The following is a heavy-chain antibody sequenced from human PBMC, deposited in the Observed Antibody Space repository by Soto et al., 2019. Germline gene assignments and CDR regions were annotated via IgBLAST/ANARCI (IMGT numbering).Heavy chain of an antibody. J-gene: IGHJ2*01. Sequence: QVQLQESGPGLVKPSQTLSLTCTVSGGSISSGGYYWGWIRQHPGKGLEWIGYIYYSGSTNYNPSLKSRVTISVDTSKNQFSLKLSSVTAADTAVYYCARDGTHYYGSGRPKRGTGNFDLWGRGTLVTVSS. D-gene: IGHD3-10*01. V-gene: IGHV4-31*03. CDR1: GGSISSGGYY. CDR2: IYYSGST. CDR3: ARDGTHYYGSGRPKRGTGNFDL.